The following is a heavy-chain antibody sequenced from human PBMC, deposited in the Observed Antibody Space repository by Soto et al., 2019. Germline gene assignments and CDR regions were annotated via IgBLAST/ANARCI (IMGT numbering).Heavy chain of an antibody. V-gene: IGHV1-24*01. J-gene: IGHJ5*02. CDR3: ATDGWEYCSGGSCYHSGT. Sequence: ASVKVSCKVSGYTLTELSMHWVRQAPGKGLEWMGGFDPEDGETIYAQKFQGRVTMTEDTSTDTAYMELSSLRSEDTAVYYCATDGWEYCSGGSCYHSGTWGQGTLVTVSS. CDR2: FDPEDGET. D-gene: IGHD2-15*01. CDR1: GYTLTELS.